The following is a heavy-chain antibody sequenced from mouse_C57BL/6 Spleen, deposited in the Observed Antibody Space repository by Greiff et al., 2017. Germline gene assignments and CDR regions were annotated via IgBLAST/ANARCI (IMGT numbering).Heavy chain of an antibody. D-gene: IGHD3-1*01. Sequence: QVHVKQPGAELVRPGSSVKLSCKASGYTFTSYWMHWVKQRPIQGLEWIGNIDPSDSETHYNQKFKDKATLTVDKSSSTAYMQLSSLTSEDSAVYYCARLGLRDYAMDYWGQGTSVTVSS. V-gene: IGHV1-52*01. J-gene: IGHJ4*01. CDR1: GYTFTSYW. CDR2: IDPSDSET. CDR3: ARLGLRDYAMDY.